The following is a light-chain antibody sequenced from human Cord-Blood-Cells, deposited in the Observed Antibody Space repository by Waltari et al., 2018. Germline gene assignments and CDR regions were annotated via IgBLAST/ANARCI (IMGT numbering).Light chain of an antibody. CDR2: GAS. CDR3: QQYGSSPLT. Sequence: ISSSYLAWYQQKPGQAPRLLIYGASSRATGIPDRFSGSGSGTDFTLTISRLEPEDFAVYYCQQYGSSPLTFGGGTKVEIK. CDR1: ISSSY. J-gene: IGKJ4*01. V-gene: IGKV3-20*01.